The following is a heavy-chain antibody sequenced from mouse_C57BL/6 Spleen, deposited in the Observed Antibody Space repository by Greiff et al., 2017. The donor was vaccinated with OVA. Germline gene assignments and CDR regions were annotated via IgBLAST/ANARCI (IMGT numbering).Heavy chain of an antibody. CDR3: ARSAATVVSYFDY. CDR1: GYTFTDYY. Sequence: VQLQQSGPELVKPGASVKISCKASGYTFTDYYMNWVKQSHGKSLEWIGDINPNNGGTSYNQKFKGKATLTVDKSSSTAYMELRSLTSEDSAVYYCARSAATVVSYFDYWGQGTTLTVSS. V-gene: IGHV1-26*01. J-gene: IGHJ2*01. D-gene: IGHD1-1*01. CDR2: INPNNGGT.